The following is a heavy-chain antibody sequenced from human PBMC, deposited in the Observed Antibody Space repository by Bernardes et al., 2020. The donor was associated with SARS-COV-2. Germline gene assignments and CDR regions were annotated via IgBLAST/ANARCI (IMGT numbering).Heavy chain of an antibody. D-gene: IGHD6-19*01. CDR3: ARSTSGWFPPDS. CDR2: IYVSGTT. Sequence: SETLSLTCAVSGASISSSSFYWGWIRQPPGKGLEWSGNIYVSGTTYYNPALKGRVTISTDTSRTQFPLKLSSVTAADTAFYFCARSTSGWFPPDSWGQGTLVTVSS. V-gene: IGHV4-39*01. J-gene: IGHJ4*02. CDR1: GASISSSSFY.